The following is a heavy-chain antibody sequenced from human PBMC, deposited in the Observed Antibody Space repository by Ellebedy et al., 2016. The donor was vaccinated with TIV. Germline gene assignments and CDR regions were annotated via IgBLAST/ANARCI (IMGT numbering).Heavy chain of an antibody. V-gene: IGHV3-15*07. CDR2: IKTKSDGLTT. D-gene: IGHD2-21*01. J-gene: IGHJ4*02. CDR3: TTPGSSIFTFDC. CDR1: GFNFNNAW. Sequence: GESLKISCAASGFNFNNAWMAWVRQAPGKGLEWVGRIKTKSDGLTTDYAAPVQGRFTISRDDSKLTVFLQMNSLKTEDTAVYYCTTPGSSIFTFDCWGQGTLVTVSS.